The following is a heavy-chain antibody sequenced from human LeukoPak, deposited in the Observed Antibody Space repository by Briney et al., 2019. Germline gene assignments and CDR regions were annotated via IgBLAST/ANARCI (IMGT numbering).Heavy chain of an antibody. CDR1: GFTISSYG. Sequence: GSLRLSCAASGFTISSYGMHWVRQAPGKGLEWVAVIWYDGSNKYYADSVKGRFTISRDNSKNTLYLQMNSLRAEDTAVYYCARVRYGDYDRAFDYWGQGTLVTVSS. CDR2: IWYDGSNK. V-gene: IGHV3-33*08. J-gene: IGHJ4*02. CDR3: ARVRYGDYDRAFDY. D-gene: IGHD4-17*01.